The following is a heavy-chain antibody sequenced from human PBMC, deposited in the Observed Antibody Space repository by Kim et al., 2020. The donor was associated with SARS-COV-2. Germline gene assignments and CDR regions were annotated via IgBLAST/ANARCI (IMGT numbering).Heavy chain of an antibody. CDR3: ARLGGKTQMGYNWVDP. J-gene: IGHJ5*02. Sequence: SETLSLTCAVHGGSLSGSYWSWIRQPPGKGLEWIGESNHLGGTNYNPSLKSRVTISVDTSKNQFTLRLSSVTAADTAVYYCARLGGKTQMGYNWVDPWGQDTWVTVSS. V-gene: IGHV4-34*01. CDR2: SNHLGGT. CDR1: GGSLSGSY. D-gene: IGHD1-26*01.